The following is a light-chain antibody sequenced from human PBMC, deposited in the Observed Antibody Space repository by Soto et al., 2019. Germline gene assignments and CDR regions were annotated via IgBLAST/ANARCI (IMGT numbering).Light chain of an antibody. Sequence: SALTQPASVSGSPGQSITISCTGTSSDVGGYNYVSWYQQHPGKAPKLMIYDVSNRPSGVSNRFPGSKSGNTASLTISGLQAEDEADYYCSSYTSSSTRGVVFGGGTKLTVL. V-gene: IGLV2-14*01. J-gene: IGLJ2*01. CDR2: DVS. CDR1: SSDVGGYNY. CDR3: SSYTSSSTRGVV.